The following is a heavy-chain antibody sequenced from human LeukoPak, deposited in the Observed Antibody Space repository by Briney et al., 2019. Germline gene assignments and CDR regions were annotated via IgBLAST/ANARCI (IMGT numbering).Heavy chain of an antibody. CDR2: ISSSGSTI. V-gene: IGHV3-11*01. D-gene: IGHD4-17*01. CDR1: GFTFGDYY. J-gene: IGHJ6*02. Sequence: GGSLRLSCAASGFTFGDYYMSWIRQAPGKGLEWVSYISSSGSTIYYADSVKGRFTISRDNAKNSLYLQMNSLRAEDTAVYYCARDHPDYGDYYYYGMDVWGQGTTVTVSS. CDR3: ARDHPDYGDYYYYGMDV.